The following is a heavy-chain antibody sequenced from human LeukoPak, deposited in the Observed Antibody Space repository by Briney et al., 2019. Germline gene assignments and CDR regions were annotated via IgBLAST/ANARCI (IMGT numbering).Heavy chain of an antibody. CDR2: IYYSGST. V-gene: IGHV4-59*01. CDR1: GGSISSYY. D-gene: IGHD6-13*01. CDR3: AKSYSSPAPYYYYYMDV. J-gene: IGHJ6*03. Sequence: SETLSLTCTVSGGSISSYYWSWIRQPPGKGLEWIGYIYYSGSTNYNPSLKSRVTISVDTSKNQFSLKLSSVTAADTAVYYCAKSYSSPAPYYYYYMDVWGKGTTVTVSS.